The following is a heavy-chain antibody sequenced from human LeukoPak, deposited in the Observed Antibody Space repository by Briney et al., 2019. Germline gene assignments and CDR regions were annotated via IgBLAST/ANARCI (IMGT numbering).Heavy chain of an antibody. CDR2: ISSSSSYI. CDR1: GFTFSSYN. V-gene: IGHV3-21*01. J-gene: IGHJ4*02. Sequence: GGSLRLSCAASGFTFSSYNMNWVRQAPGKGLEWVSSISSSSSYIYYADSVKGRFTISRDNAKNSLYLQMNSLRAEDTAVYYCANRCSSTSCADYWGQGTLVTVSS. D-gene: IGHD2-2*01. CDR3: ANRCSSTSCADY.